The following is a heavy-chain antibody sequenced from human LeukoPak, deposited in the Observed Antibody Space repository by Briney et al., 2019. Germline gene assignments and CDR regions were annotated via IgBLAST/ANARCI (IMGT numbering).Heavy chain of an antibody. D-gene: IGHD3-10*01. J-gene: IGHJ6*02. CDR2: IYPDDSDT. CDR3: ARGAYGSVSSYNYYGMDV. V-gene: IGHV5-51*01. CDR1: GYSFGNRW. Sequence: GESLKISWKGSGYSFGNRWIGWVRQMPGKGLEWMGIIYPDDSDTIYSPSFEGEVTLSADKCISTAYLQWSRLNVSETAMYYCARGAYGSVSSYNYYGMDVWGQGTTVTVSS.